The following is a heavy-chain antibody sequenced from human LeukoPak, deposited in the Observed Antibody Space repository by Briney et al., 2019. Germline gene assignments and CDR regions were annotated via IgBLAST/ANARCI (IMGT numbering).Heavy chain of an antibody. V-gene: IGHV3-7*01. D-gene: IGHD6-13*01. Sequence: GGSLRLSCAASGFTFSSYWMSWVRQAPGKGLEWVANIKQDGSEKYYVDSVKGRFTISRDNAKNSLYLQMNSLRAEDTAVYYCGLGYSSSWSDYWGQGTLVTVSS. CDR1: GFTFSSYW. CDR2: IKQDGSEK. CDR3: GLGYSSSWSDY. J-gene: IGHJ4*02.